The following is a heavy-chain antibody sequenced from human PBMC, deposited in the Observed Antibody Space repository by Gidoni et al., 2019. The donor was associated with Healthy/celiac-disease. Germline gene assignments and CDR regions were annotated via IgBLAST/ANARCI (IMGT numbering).Heavy chain of an antibody. V-gene: IGHV4-39*01. J-gene: IGHJ4*02. D-gene: IGHD3-22*01. Sequence: QLQLQESGPVLVKTSETLSLTGTVSGGSTISSSYYWGWIRQPPAKGLEWVGSIYASGSTYYNPSLKNRVTISVNTSKNQFSLKLSSVTDADTAVYYCARQGYYYDSSGYYSDYWGQGTLVTVSS. CDR1: GGSTISSSYY. CDR2: IYASGST. CDR3: ARQGYYYDSSGYYSDY.